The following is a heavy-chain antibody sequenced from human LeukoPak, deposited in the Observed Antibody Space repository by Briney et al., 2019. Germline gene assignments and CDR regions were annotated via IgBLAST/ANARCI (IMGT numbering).Heavy chain of an antibody. D-gene: IGHD4-17*01. CDR1: GFTFRSYA. CDR3: AKGPYGDYVADWFDP. V-gene: IGHV3-23*01. CDR2: ISGSGSST. J-gene: IGHJ5*02. Sequence: GGSLRLSCAASGFTFRSYAMSWVRQAPGKGLEWVSAISGSGSSTYYADSVKGRLTVSRDNSKNTLYLQMNSLRVEDTAVYYCAKGPYGDYVADWFDPWGQGTLITVSS.